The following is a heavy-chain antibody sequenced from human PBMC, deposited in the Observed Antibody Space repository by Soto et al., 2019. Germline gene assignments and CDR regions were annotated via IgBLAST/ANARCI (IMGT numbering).Heavy chain of an antibody. CDR2: IIPIFGTS. CDR1: GGTFGSFA. V-gene: IGHV1-69*01. J-gene: IGHJ6*02. D-gene: IGHD2-8*02. Sequence: QVQLVQSGSEVKKPGSSVKVSCKDSGGTFGSFAISWVRQAPGQGLEWMGGIIPIFGTSVYTQRYKGRIAITVDESRGTAYMGSSGLRAEDTAVYYCGRRTAVPMAYCYGMDVWGQGTTVTVSS. CDR3: GRRTAVPMAYCYGMDV.